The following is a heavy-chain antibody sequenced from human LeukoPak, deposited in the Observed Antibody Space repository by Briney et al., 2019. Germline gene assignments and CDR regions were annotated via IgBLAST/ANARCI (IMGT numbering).Heavy chain of an antibody. CDR3: ARQVRDAFDI. CDR1: GFTFSSYA. CDR2: ISSSGGTR. V-gene: IGHV3-48*01. J-gene: IGHJ3*02. Sequence: GGSLRLSCAASGFTFSSYAMSWVRQAPGKGLEWVSYISSSGGTRYYADSVKGRFTISRDNAKNSLYLQMNSLRAEDTAVYYCARQVRDAFDIWGQGTMVTVSS.